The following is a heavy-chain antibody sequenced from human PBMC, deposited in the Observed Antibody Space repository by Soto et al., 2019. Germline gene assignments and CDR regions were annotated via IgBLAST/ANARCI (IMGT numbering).Heavy chain of an antibody. Sequence: PGGSLRLSCAVSGFSFNNYAMNWVRLAPGKGLEWVSSISGGGTGTYSADAVRGRFTISSDKSRNTVYLQMSSLRAEDTAVYYCAKGHYYHNVGNWVANQAFDSWGQGSLVTVSS. J-gene: IGHJ4*02. V-gene: IGHV3-23*01. CDR2: ISGGGTGT. CDR1: GFSFNNYA. D-gene: IGHD3-10*01. CDR3: AKGHYYHNVGNWVANQAFDS.